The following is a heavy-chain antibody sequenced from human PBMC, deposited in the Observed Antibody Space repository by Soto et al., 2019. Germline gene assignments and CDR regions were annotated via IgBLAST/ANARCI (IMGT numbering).Heavy chain of an antibody. J-gene: IGHJ4*02. D-gene: IGHD2-2*01. V-gene: IGHV2-5*02. CDR3: ARESRRFFDC. Sequence: QITLKESGPTLVKPTQTLTLTCTFSGFSLSTTGVGVGWIRQPPGKALEWLAIIYWDDDKRYSPSLKSRLTITKDTSNNQVVLTMTNMDPVDTATYYRARESRRFFDCWGQGTLVTVSS. CDR2: IYWDDDK. CDR1: GFSLSTTGVG.